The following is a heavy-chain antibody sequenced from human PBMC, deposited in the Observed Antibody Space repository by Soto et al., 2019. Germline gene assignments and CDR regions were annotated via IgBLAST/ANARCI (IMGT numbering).Heavy chain of an antibody. D-gene: IGHD1-26*01. CDR2: INPTSGGT. CDR1: GYTFTGYY. J-gene: IGHJ4*02. CDR3: ASSNSGSYAGQFDY. Sequence: QVQLVQSGAEVKKPGASVKVSCKASGYTFTGYYMHWVRQAPGQGLEWMGWINPTSGGTNYAQKFQGWVTMTRDTSFSTAYMELSRLRSDDTAVYYCASSNSGSYAGQFDYWGQGTLVTVSS. V-gene: IGHV1-2*04.